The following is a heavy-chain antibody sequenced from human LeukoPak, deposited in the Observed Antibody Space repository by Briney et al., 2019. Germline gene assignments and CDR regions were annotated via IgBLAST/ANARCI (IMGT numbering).Heavy chain of an antibody. D-gene: IGHD5-24*01. J-gene: IGHJ4*02. CDR3: ARDRGGLQLTDYFDY. CDR1: GFTFTNYY. Sequence: ASVKVSCKASGFTFTNYYMHWVRQAPGQGLEWMGWINPNSGGTNYAQKFQGWVTMTRDTSISTAYMELSRLRSDDTAVYYCARDRGGLQLTDYFDYWGQGTLVTVSS. CDR2: INPNSGGT. V-gene: IGHV1-2*04.